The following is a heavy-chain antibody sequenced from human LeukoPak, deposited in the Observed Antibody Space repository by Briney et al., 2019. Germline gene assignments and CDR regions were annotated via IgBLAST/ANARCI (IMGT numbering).Heavy chain of an antibody. CDR3: AKSRYSSSWYIDY. J-gene: IGHJ4*02. CDR2: ISFDGSNK. V-gene: IGHV3-30*18. CDR1: GFTFSSYG. D-gene: IGHD6-13*01. Sequence: PGGSLRLSCAASGFTFSSYGMHWVRQAPGKGLEWVAVISFDGSNKYYADSVKGRFTTSRDNSKNTLYLQMNSLRAEDTAVYYCAKSRYSSSWYIDYWGQGTLVTVSS.